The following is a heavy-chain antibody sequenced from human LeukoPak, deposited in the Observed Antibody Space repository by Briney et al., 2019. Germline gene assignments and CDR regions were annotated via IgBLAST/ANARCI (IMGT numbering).Heavy chain of an antibody. CDR1: GYSFTSYW. CDR2: INLRDSDT. CDR3: ARRSKDQQLVADNDYDAFDI. V-gene: IGHV5-51*01. Sequence: THGESLKISCKGSGYSFTSYWIGWVRQMPGKGLEWMGTINLRDSDTRYSPAFQGQVTISAAKSISTAYLQWSSLKASDTAMYYCARRSKDQQLVADNDYDAFDIWGQGTMVSVSS. D-gene: IGHD6-13*01. J-gene: IGHJ3*02.